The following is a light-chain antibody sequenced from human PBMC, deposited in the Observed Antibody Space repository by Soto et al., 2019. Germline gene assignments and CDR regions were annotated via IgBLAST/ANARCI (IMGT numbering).Light chain of an antibody. V-gene: IGKV1-9*01. CDR3: QQLRSYPST. Sequence: IQVTQSPASRSASVGDRVTMTCRASQDISSYFAWYQQKPGKAPTXLIYAASTLQSGVPSRFRAIVFGTDFTLNLRRLKAEDGARDEGQQLRSYPSTFFGGTKVDIK. CDR1: QDISSY. CDR2: AAS. J-gene: IGKJ4*01.